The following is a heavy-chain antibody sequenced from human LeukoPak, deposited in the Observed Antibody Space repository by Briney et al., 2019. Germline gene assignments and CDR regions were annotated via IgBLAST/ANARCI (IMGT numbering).Heavy chain of an antibody. CDR3: AKRYSGSSGLYNFDY. V-gene: IGHV3-23*01. CDR2: ITGSTGST. D-gene: IGHD1-26*01. Sequence: PGGSLRLSCAASGFTFSSYAMTWVGQPPGKGLEGVSSITGSTGSTYYADSVKGHFTISRDNSKNTLYLQMNSLRAEDTAVYYCAKRYSGSSGLYNFDYWGQGTLVTVSS. J-gene: IGHJ4*02. CDR1: GFTFSSYA.